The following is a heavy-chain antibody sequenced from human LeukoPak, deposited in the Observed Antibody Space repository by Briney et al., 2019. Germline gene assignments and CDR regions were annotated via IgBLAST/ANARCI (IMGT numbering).Heavy chain of an antibody. CDR2: ISSSSSTI. CDR1: GFTFSSYS. CDR3: ARDLHLGYCSGGSCYPAGFDY. Sequence: GGSLRLSCAASGFTFSSYSMNWVRQAPGKGLEGVSYISSSSSTIYYADSVKGRFTISRDNAKNSLYLQMNSLRAEDTAVYYCARDLHLGYCSGGSCYPAGFDYWGQGTLVTVSS. V-gene: IGHV3-48*04. J-gene: IGHJ4*02. D-gene: IGHD2-15*01.